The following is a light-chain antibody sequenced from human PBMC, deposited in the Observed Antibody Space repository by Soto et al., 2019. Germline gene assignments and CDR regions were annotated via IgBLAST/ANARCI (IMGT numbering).Light chain of an antibody. CDR3: SSYAGTKNLL. CDR2: EVS. Sequence: QSALTQPPSASGSPGQSVTISCTGTSSDVGGYNSVSWYQQHPGKAPQLMIYEVSKRPSGVPDRFSASKSDNTASLTVSGLQAEDEADYYCSSYAGTKNLLFGGGTKVTVL. CDR1: SSDVGGYNS. V-gene: IGLV2-8*01. J-gene: IGLJ2*01.